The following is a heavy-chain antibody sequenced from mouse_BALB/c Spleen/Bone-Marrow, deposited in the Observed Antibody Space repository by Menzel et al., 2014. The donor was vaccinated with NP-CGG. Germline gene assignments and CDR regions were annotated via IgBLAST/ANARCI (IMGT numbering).Heavy chain of an antibody. J-gene: IGHJ3*01. V-gene: IGHV1-14*01. CDR3: ARSGRYDGFAY. CDR1: GYTFTSYV. Sequence: EVQLQQSGPELVKPGASVKMSCKDSGYTFTSYVMHWVKQKPGQGLEWIGYINPYNDGTKYNEKFKGKATLTSDKSSSTAYMELSSLTSEDSAVYYCARSGRYDGFAYWGQGTLVTVSA. CDR2: INPYNDGT. D-gene: IGHD2-14*01.